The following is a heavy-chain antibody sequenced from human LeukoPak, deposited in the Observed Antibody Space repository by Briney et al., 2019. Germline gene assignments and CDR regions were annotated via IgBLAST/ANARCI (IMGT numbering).Heavy chain of an antibody. D-gene: IGHD2-15*01. Sequence: GGSLRLSCTASGFKFDDYGMTWVRQAPGKGLEWVSDINWNGDSRGYAHSVRGRFTISRDNAKNSLYLQMNSLRAEDTALYYCARVSGYCSGGSCYYVGFDYWGQGTLVTVSS. CDR3: ARVSGYCSGGSCYYVGFDY. J-gene: IGHJ4*02. CDR2: INWNGDSR. CDR1: GFKFDDYG. V-gene: IGHV3-20*04.